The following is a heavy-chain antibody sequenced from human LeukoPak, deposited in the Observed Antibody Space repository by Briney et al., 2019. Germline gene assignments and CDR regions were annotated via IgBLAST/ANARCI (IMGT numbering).Heavy chain of an antibody. CDR2: IIPIFGTA. Sequence: GASVKVSCKASGGTFSSYAISWVRQAPGQGLEWMGGIIPIFGTANYAQKFQGRVTITADESTSTAYMELSSLRSEDTAVYYCARDWGYSSSWYWFDPWGQGTLVTVS. V-gene: IGHV1-69*13. D-gene: IGHD6-13*01. CDR3: ARDWGYSSSWYWFDP. J-gene: IGHJ5*02. CDR1: GGTFSSYA.